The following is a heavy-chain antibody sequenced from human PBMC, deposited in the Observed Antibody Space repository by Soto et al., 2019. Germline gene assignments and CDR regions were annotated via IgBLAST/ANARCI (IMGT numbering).Heavy chain of an antibody. CDR1: GFTFSGSA. CDR2: IRSKANSYAT. V-gene: IGHV3-73*01. J-gene: IGHJ4*02. CDR3: TRLLFRFHGSGSYYDDY. D-gene: IGHD3-10*01. Sequence: GGSLSLSCAASGFTFSGSAMHWVRQASGKGLEWVGRIRSKANSYATAYAASVEGRFTISRDDSKNTAYLQMNSLKTEDTAVYYCTRLLFRFHGSGSYYDDYWGQGTLVTVSS.